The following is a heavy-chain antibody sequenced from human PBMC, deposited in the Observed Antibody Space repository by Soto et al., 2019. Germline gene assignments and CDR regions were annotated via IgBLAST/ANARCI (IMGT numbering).Heavy chain of an antibody. J-gene: IGHJ3*02. D-gene: IGHD2-8*02. CDR2: ILVGGST. CDR1: GFTFNHYA. CDR3: AKATATGGGAFDI. Sequence: PGGSLRLSCAASGFTFNHYAISWVRQAPGKGLEWVSTILVGGSTHYEDSVKGRFTISRDRSKNTVYLQMNSLTAGDTAMYYCAKATATGGGAFDICGQGTMVTVSS. V-gene: IGHV3-23*01.